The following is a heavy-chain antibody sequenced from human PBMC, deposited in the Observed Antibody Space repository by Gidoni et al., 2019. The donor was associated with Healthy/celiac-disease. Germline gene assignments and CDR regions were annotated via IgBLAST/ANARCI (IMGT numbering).Heavy chain of an antibody. J-gene: IGHJ4*02. D-gene: IGHD6-6*01. CDR2: IYYRGST. CDR3: ARHGLAARPGAIDY. CDR1: GGSISSSRYY. Sequence: QLQLPESGSGLVQPSETVCLTCTVSGGSISSSRYYWGWIRQHPGKRLEWFGRIYYRGSTYYNPSLKRRVTISVDTSKNQFSLKLSSVTAADTAVYYCARHGLAARPGAIDYWGQGTLVTVSS. V-gene: IGHV4-39*01.